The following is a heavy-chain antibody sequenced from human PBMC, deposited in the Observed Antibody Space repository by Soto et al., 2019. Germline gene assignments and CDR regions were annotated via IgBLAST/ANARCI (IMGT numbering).Heavy chain of an antibody. CDR2: ISGSGGST. Sequence: GGSLRLSSAASGVTCNSDAMSCVRQAPGKGLEWVSAISGSGGSTYYADSVKGRFTISRDNSKNTLYLQMNSLRAEDTAVYYCAKLSKIVVVPAASDYWGQGSLVILSS. CDR1: GVTCNSDA. D-gene: IGHD2-2*01. J-gene: IGHJ4*02. V-gene: IGHV3-23*01. CDR3: AKLSKIVVVPAASDY.